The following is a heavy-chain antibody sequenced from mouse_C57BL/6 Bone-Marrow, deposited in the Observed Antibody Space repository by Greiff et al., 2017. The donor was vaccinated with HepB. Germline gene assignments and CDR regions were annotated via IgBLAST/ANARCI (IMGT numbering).Heavy chain of an antibody. CDR3: ARHGRGDYAMDY. V-gene: IGHV5-12*01. Sequence: EVMLVESGGGLVQPGGSLKLSCAASGFTFSDYYMYWVRQTPEKRLEWVAYISNGGGSTYYPDTVKGRFTISRDNAKNTLYLQMSRLKSEDTAMYYCARHGRGDYAMDYWGQGTSVTVSS. J-gene: IGHJ4*01. CDR1: GFTFSDYY. CDR2: ISNGGGST.